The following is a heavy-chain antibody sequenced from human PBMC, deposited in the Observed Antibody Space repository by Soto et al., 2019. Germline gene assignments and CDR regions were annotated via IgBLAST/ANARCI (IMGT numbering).Heavy chain of an antibody. J-gene: IGHJ6*02. CDR2: ISAYNGNT. Sequence: ASVKVSCEASGYTFTGYGISWVRQAPGQGNEWMGWISAYNGNTNYAQKLQGRVTMTEDTSTDTAYMELSSLRSEDTAVYSCALYTRGDYRDVLDFWGQRSTV. CDR3: ALYTRGDYRDVLDF. D-gene: IGHD2-2*02. V-gene: IGHV1-18*04. CDR1: GYTFTGYG.